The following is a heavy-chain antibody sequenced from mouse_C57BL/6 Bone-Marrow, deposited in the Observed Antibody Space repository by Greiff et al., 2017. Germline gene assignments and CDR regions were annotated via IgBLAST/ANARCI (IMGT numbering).Heavy chain of an antibody. J-gene: IGHJ3*01. D-gene: IGHD4-1*01. Sequence: EVMLVESGGDLVKPGGSLKLSCAASGFTFSSYGMSWFRQTPDKRLEWVATMSSGGSYTYYPDSVKGRFTISRDNAKNTLYLQMSSLKSEDTAMYYCARHGWEFAYWGQGTLVTVSA. CDR3: ARHGWEFAY. V-gene: IGHV5-6*01. CDR1: GFTFSSYG. CDR2: MSSGGSYT.